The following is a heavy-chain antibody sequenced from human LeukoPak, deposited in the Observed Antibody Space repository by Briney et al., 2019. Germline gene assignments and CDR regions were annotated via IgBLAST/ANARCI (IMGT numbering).Heavy chain of an antibody. Sequence: GGSLRLSCAASGFTFSNYPMHWVRQAPGKGLEWVAVISFDGSNKYYAGSVKGRFTISRDTSRNTLNLRMNSLRAEDTAVYYCARVRHCSDSSCSGVLDYWGQGTLVIVSS. CDR1: GFTFSNYP. J-gene: IGHJ4*02. V-gene: IGHV3-30*04. CDR3: ARVRHCSDSSCSGVLDY. CDR2: ISFDGSNK. D-gene: IGHD2-15*01.